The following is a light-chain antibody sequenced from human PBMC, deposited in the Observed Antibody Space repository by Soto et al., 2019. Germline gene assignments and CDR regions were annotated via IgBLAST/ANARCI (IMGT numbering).Light chain of an antibody. CDR2: KAS. J-gene: IGKJ4*01. CDR3: QQTRSFPLT. V-gene: IGKV1-5*03. CDR1: QTISSW. Sequence: DIQLTPSTSTLSGSLGDRITMTSLASQTISSWLAWYQQKPGKAPKLLIYKASTLKSGVPSRFTGSGSGTDFTLTITSLQPDDAAVYYCQQTRSFPLTLGGGTKVDIK.